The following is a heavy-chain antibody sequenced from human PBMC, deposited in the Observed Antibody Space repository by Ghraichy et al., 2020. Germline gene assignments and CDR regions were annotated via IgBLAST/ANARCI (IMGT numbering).Heavy chain of an antibody. CDR2: ISGSGGST. Sequence: GGSLRLSCAASGFTFSSYAMSWVRQAPGKGLEWVSAISGSGGSTYYADSVKGRFTISRDNSKNTLYLQMNSLRAEDTAVYYCAKDQWRTPQQHTSLDYWGQGTLVTVSS. D-gene: IGHD6-19*01. V-gene: IGHV3-23*01. J-gene: IGHJ4*02. CDR3: AKDQWRTPQQHTSLDY. CDR1: GFTFSSYA.